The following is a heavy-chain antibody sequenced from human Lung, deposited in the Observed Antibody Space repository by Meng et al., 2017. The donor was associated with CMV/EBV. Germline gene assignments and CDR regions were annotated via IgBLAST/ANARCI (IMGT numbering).Heavy chain of an antibody. Sequence: SVXVPCKASGYNFTGHYMHWVRQAPGQGLEWMGWINPNSGDTNYAQKFQGRVTMTGDTSITTAYMELSRLRSDDMAVYYCARVKRYCTGGSCSSAGYYGMDVWGQGTTVTGAS. CDR3: ARVKRYCTGGSCSSAGYYGMDV. V-gene: IGHV1-2*02. CDR2: INPNSGDT. D-gene: IGHD2-15*01. J-gene: IGHJ6*02. CDR1: GYNFTGHY.